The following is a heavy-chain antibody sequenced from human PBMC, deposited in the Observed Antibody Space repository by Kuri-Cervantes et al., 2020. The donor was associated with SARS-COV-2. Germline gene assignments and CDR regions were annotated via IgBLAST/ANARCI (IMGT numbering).Heavy chain of an antibody. J-gene: IGHJ5*02. CDR2: IYTSGST. V-gene: IGHV4-61*09. CDR1: GGSISSGSYY. CDR3: ARNSYDFWSGYGPAHNWFDP. Sequence: SETLSLTCTVSGGSISSGSYYWSWIRQPAGKGLEWIGYIYTSGSTNYNPSLKSRVTISVDTSKNQFSLKLSSVTAADTAVYYCARNSYDFWSGYGPAHNWFDPWGQGTLVTVSS. D-gene: IGHD3-3*01.